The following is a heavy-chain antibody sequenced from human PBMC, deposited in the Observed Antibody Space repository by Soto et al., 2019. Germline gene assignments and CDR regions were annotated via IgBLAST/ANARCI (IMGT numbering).Heavy chain of an antibody. Sequence: QVQLVQTRAKVKKPGASVKVSCKASGYTFTSYGISWVRQAPGQGLEWMGWISAYNGNTKYAQKLQGRVTMTTDTSTSTAYMEVRSLRSDDTAVYYCARDLAVGLVDYWGQGTLVTVSS. CDR1: GYTFTSYG. CDR3: ARDLAVGLVDY. CDR2: ISAYNGNT. V-gene: IGHV1-18*01. D-gene: IGHD6-19*01. J-gene: IGHJ4*02.